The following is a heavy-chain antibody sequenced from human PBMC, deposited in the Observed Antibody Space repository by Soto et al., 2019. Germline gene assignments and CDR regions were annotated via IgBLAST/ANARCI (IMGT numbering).Heavy chain of an antibody. CDR3: ARRGSGSYYAY. CDR1: GFTFSSYA. Sequence: EVQLLESGGGLVQPGGSLRLSCAASGFTFSSYAMRWVRQAPGKGLEWVSAISGSGGSTYYADSVKGRFTISRDNSKNTLYLQMNSLRAEDPAVYYCARRGSGSYYAYWGQGTLVTVSS. J-gene: IGHJ4*02. D-gene: IGHD1-26*01. V-gene: IGHV3-23*01. CDR2: ISGSGGST.